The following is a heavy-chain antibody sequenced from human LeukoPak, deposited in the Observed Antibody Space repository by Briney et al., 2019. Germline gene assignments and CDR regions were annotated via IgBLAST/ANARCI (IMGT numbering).Heavy chain of an antibody. Sequence: SVKLCCTASGATFSSYAISRVRQAPGQGLEWRGVLFPIFGTANYAQKFQGRVTITTDESTSTAYMELSSLRSEDTAVYYCARCNVVVPAAIHDYYYYYMDVWGKGTTVTVSS. CDR2: LFPIFGTA. CDR1: GATFSSYA. J-gene: IGHJ6*03. V-gene: IGHV1-69*05. CDR3: ARCNVVVPAAIHDYYYYYMDV. D-gene: IGHD2-2*02.